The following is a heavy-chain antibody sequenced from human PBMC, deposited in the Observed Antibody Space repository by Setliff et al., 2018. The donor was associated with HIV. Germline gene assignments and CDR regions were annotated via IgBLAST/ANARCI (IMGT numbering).Heavy chain of an antibody. D-gene: IGHD1-26*01. CDR3: TKREAGAKPFDY. CDR1: GFTFDISD. Sequence: GGSLRLSCATSGFTFDISDMSWVRQAPGKGLEWVSSISSGGIIKKYADSVKGRFIISRDNSKNMLYLQMNSLRAEDTALYYCTKREAGAKPFDYWGRGTLVTVSS. V-gene: IGHV3-23*01. J-gene: IGHJ4*02. CDR2: ISSGGIIK.